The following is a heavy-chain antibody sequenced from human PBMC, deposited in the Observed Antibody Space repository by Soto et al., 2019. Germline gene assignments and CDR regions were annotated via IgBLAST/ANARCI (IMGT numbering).Heavy chain of an antibody. Sequence: QVQLVQSGAEVKKPGASVKVSCKASGYTFTSYDINWVRQATGQGLEWMGWMNPNSGNTGYAQKFQGRVTMTTNTSISTAYMELSSLRSEDTAVYYCARGVGSGIWFGEPDDGMDVWGQGTTVTVSS. V-gene: IGHV1-8*01. CDR1: GYTFTSYD. CDR3: ARGVGSGIWFGEPDDGMDV. D-gene: IGHD3-10*01. CDR2: MNPNSGNT. J-gene: IGHJ6*02.